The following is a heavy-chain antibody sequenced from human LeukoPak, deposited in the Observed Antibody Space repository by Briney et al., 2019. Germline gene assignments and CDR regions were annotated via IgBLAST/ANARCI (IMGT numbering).Heavy chain of an antibody. CDR3: SRGQVGGAF. D-gene: IGHD1-26*01. Sequence: SGTLSLTCTVSGGSISSYYWSWIRQPPGKGLEWIGYIYYTGGTNYNPSFKSRVTISVDTSNKQFSLRLSSVTAADTAVYYCSRGQVGGAFWGQGTLVTVSS. V-gene: IGHV4-59*01. CDR2: IYYTGGT. J-gene: IGHJ4*02. CDR1: GGSISSYY.